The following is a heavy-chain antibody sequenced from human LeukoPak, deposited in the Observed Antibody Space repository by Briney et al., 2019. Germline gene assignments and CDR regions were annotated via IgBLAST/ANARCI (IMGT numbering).Heavy chain of an antibody. CDR1: GFTFSSYS. V-gene: IGHV3-20*04. D-gene: IGHD2-15*01. CDR2: INRNGGRT. Sequence: GGSLRLSCAASGFTFSSYSMNWVRETPGKRLEWVSSINRNGGRTSYADSVKGRFTISRDNAKTSVYLQMSSLRAEDTALYYCARGLYCSGTTCYTYFYMDVWGKGTTVTVSS. CDR3: ARGLYCSGTTCYTYFYMDV. J-gene: IGHJ6*03.